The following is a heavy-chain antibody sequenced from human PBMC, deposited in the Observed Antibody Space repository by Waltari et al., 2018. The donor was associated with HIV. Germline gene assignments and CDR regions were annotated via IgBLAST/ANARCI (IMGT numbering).Heavy chain of an antibody. CDR3: ARDWRQPRGVYYGMDV. CDR1: GFIFSGYW. V-gene: IGHV3-74*01. J-gene: IGHJ6*02. Sequence: EVQVQESGGGLVQPGGSLRLSCAASGFIFSGYWMHWVRQAPGQGLVWVSHIRKDGGRTSYADSVKGRFTISRDNAENTLYLQMNSLRGEDTAVYYCARDWRQPRGVYYGMDVWGQGTTVIVSS. D-gene: IGHD3-3*01. CDR2: IRKDGGRT.